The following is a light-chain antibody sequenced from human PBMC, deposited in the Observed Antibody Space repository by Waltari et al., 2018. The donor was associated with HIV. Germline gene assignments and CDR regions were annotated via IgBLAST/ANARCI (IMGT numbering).Light chain of an antibody. J-gene: IGKJ2*01. CDR1: KSVLYRSNNKNH. CDR3: QQYYSSPYT. V-gene: IGKV4-1*01. CDR2: WAS. Sequence: DIVMTQSPDSLAVSLGERATINCKSSKSVLYRSNNKNHLAWYQQKPGQPPKLLIYWASTRESGVPDRFSGSGSGTDFTLTISSLQAEDVAVYYCQQYYSSPYTFGQGAKLDIK.